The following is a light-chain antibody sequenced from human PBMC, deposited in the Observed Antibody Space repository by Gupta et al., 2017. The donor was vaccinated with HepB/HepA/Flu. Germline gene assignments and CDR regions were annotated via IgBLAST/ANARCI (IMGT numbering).Light chain of an antibody. CDR1: NLGSKS. CDR3: QVWDSGSNHVV. Sequence: SYVLAKPPSLSVAPGQTATITCGGDNLGSKSVHWYQHKAGQAPVLVVDDDSDRPSGIPERFSGSNSGNTATLTISRVEAGDEADYYCQVWDSGSNHVVFGGGTKVTVL. CDR2: DDS. J-gene: IGLJ2*01. V-gene: IGLV3-21*02.